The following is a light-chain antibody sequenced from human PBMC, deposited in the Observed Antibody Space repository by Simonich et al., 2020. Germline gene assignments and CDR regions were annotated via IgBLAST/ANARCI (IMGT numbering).Light chain of an antibody. CDR1: SSDVGGYNY. CDR2: DVS. J-gene: IGLJ3*02. V-gene: IGLV2-14*01. CDR3: SSYTSSSTRV. Sequence: QSALTQPRSVSGSPGQLITISCTGTSSDVGGYNYVSWHQQHPGKAPKLMIYDVSNRPSGVSNRFSGSKSGNTASLTISGLQAEDEADYYCSSYTSSSTRVFGGGTKLTVL.